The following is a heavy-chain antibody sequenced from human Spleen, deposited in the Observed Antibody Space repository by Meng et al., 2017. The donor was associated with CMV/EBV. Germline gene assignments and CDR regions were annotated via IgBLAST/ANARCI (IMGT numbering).Heavy chain of an antibody. Sequence: QVQLQESGPGLVKPSQTLSLTCTVSGGSISSGDYYWSWIRQPPGKGLEWIGYIYYSGSTYYNPSLKSRVTISVDTSKNQLSLKLSSVTAADTAVYYCARGPNQYVYSSSWFQVWGQGTLVTVS. CDR3: ARGPNQYVYSSSWFQV. J-gene: IGHJ4*02. D-gene: IGHD6-13*01. CDR1: GGSISSGDYY. V-gene: IGHV4-30-4*08. CDR2: IYYSGST.